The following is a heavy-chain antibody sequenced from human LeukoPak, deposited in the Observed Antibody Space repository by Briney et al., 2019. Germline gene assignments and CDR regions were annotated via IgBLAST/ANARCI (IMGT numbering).Heavy chain of an antibody. D-gene: IGHD5-24*01. CDR2: IYYDGTT. V-gene: IGHV4-59*08. Sequence: PSETLSLTCTVSGGSINTYYWSWIRQPPGMGLEWIGYIYYDGTTDYNPSLKGRVTISVDTSKNQFSLKLSSVTAADTAVYYCARHGDGYSDWYFDYWGQGTLVTVSS. CDR1: GGSINTYY. CDR3: ARHGDGYSDWYFDY. J-gene: IGHJ4*02.